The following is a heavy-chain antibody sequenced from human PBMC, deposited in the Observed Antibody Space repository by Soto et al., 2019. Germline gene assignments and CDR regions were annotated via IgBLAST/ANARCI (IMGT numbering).Heavy chain of an antibody. Sequence: EVQLVESGGGLVQPGRSLRLSCAASGFTFDDYAMHWVRQAPGKGLEWVSGISWNSGSIGYADSVKGRFTISRDNAKNSLYLQMNSLSAEDTALYYCAKDIGHAFDIWGQGTMVTVSS. CDR2: ISWNSGSI. J-gene: IGHJ3*02. CDR1: GFTFDDYA. CDR3: AKDIGHAFDI. V-gene: IGHV3-9*01.